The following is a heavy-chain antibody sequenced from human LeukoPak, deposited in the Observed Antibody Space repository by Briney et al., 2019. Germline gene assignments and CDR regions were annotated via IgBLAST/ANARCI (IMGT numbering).Heavy chain of an antibody. CDR3: AKDPYDTPYYFDY. CDR1: GFTFSSYA. Sequence: PGGSLRLSCAASGFTFSSYAMSWVRQAPGRGLEWVSAISGSGGSTYYADSVKGRFTISRGNSKNTLYLQMNSLRAEDTAVYYCAKDPYDTPYYFDYWGQGTLVTVSS. J-gene: IGHJ4*02. V-gene: IGHV3-23*01. CDR2: ISGSGGST. D-gene: IGHD3-9*01.